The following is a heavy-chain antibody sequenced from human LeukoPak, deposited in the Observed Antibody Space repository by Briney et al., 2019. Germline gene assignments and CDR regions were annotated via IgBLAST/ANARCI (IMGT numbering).Heavy chain of an antibody. D-gene: IGHD2-2*01. CDR3: AKNRYCSIPSCYNWFDP. Sequence: GGSLRLSCAASRFTFDDYSMHWVRQAPGKGLEWVSGISWNSGSIGYADSVKGRFTISRDNAKKSLYLQMNSLRAEDTALYYSAKNRYCSIPSCYNWFDPWGQGTLVTVSS. J-gene: IGHJ5*02. CDR2: ISWNSGSI. CDR1: RFTFDDYS. V-gene: IGHV3-9*01.